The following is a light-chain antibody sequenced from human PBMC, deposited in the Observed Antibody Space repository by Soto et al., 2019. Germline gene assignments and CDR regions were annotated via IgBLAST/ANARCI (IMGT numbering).Light chain of an antibody. CDR2: SNN. J-gene: IGLJ3*02. Sequence: QAVVTQPPSVSGAPGQRVTISCTGSSSNIGAGFDVHWYQQLPGTAPKLLIYSNNQRPSGVPDRFSGSKSGTSASLAISGLQSEDEADYYCAAWDDSLIGVFGGGTKVTVL. CDR1: SSNIGAGFD. V-gene: IGLV1-40*01. CDR3: AAWDDSLIGV.